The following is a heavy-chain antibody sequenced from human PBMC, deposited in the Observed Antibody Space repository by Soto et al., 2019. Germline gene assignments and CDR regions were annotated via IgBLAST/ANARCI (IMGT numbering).Heavy chain of an antibody. CDR3: GREGSYYFDSRIDS. V-gene: IGHV1-46*01. D-gene: IGHD3-10*01. J-gene: IGHJ4*02. CDR2: INPSDGRA. CDR1: GYVFTNHF. Sequence: QVQLVQSGAEVREPGATVKVSCKTSGYVFTNHFLHWVRQAPGQGLEWMGIINPSDGRATYAQKFQGRVSVTSDTATSAISLEGRSLRSDDTAVYFWGREGSYYFDSRIDSWGQGTLVTVSS.